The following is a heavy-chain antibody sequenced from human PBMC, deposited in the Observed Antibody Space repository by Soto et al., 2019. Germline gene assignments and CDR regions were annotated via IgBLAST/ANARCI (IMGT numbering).Heavy chain of an antibody. Sequence: GEALKISCKGSGYIFTSYWISWVRQMPGKGLEWMGRIDPSDSYTNYSPSFQGHVTISADKSISTAYLQWSSLKASDTAMYYCASRTYYYYYYGMDVWGQGTTVTVSS. CDR2: IDPSDSYT. J-gene: IGHJ6*02. V-gene: IGHV5-10-1*01. D-gene: IGHD1-1*01. CDR1: GYIFTSYW. CDR3: ASRTYYYYYYGMDV.